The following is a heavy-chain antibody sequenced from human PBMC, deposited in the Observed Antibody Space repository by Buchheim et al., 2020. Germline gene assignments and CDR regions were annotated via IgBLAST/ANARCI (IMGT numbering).Heavy chain of an antibody. CDR2: ISYDGSNK. J-gene: IGHJ4*02. CDR1: GFTFSSYG. D-gene: IGHD6-13*01. CDR3: AKDLVAAAGTFPLDY. V-gene: IGHV3-30*18. Sequence: QVQLVESGGGVVQPGRSLRLSCAASGFTFSSYGMHWARQAPGKGLEWVAVISYDGSNKYYADSVKGRFTISRDNSKNTLYLQMNSLRAEDTAVYYCAKDLVAAAGTFPLDYWGQGTL.